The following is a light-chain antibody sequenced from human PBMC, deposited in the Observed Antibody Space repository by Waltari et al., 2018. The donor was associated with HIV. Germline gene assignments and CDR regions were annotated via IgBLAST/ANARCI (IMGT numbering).Light chain of an antibody. V-gene: IGLV3-19*01. CDR1: SLRSYY. CDR3: NSRDSSDTHVV. CDR2: GKN. J-gene: IGLJ2*01. Sequence: SSELTQDPAVSVALGPTVRITCQGNSLRSYYASWYQQKPGQAPVLVIYGKNNRPPGIPDRFSGSSSGNTASLTITGTQAEDEADYYCNSRDSSDTHVVFGGGTKLTVL.